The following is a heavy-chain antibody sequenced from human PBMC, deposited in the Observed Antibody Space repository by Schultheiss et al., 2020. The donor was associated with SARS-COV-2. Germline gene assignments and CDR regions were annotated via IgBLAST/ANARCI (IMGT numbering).Heavy chain of an antibody. Sequence: SETLSLTCAVYGGSFSGFYWKWIRQPPGQGLEWIGYIYYSGSTNYNPSLKSRVTISVDTSKNQFSLRLSSVTAADTAVYYCARGTTVTAVGYWGQGTLVTVSS. CDR3: ARGTTVTAVGY. CDR2: IYYSGST. D-gene: IGHD2-21*02. V-gene: IGHV4-34*01. CDR1: GGSFSGFY. J-gene: IGHJ4*02.